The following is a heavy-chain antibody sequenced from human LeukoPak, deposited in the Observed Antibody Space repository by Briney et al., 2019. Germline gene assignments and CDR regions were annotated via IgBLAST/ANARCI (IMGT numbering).Heavy chain of an antibody. CDR1: GFTFSSYW. CDR3: ARGVVVRYYYMDV. V-gene: IGHV3-7*01. Sequence: GGSLRLSCAASGFTFSSYWMSWVRQAPGKGLEWVANIKQDGSEKYYVDSLKGRFTISRDNAKNSLYLQMNSLRAEDTAVYYCARGVVVRYYYMDVWGKGTTVTVSS. J-gene: IGHJ6*03. D-gene: IGHD2-15*01. CDR2: IKQDGSEK.